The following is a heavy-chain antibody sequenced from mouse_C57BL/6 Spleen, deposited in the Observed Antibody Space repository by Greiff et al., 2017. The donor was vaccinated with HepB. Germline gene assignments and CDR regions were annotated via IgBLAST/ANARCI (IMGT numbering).Heavy chain of an antibody. D-gene: IGHD2-12*01. Sequence: QVQLKESGPGLVAPSQSLSITCTVSGFSLTSYGVDWVRQPPGKGLEWLGVIWGGGSTNYNSALMSRLSISKDNSKSQVFLKMNSLQTDDTGMYYCAKHYDGVFAYWGQGTLVTVSA. J-gene: IGHJ3*01. V-gene: IGHV2-9*01. CDR1: GFSLTSYG. CDR3: AKHYDGVFAY. CDR2: IWGGGST.